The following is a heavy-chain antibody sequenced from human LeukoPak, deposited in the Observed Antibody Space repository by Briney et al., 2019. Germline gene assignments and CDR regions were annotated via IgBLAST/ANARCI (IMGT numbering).Heavy chain of an antibody. J-gene: IGHJ2*01. D-gene: IGHD2-8*01. V-gene: IGHV3-7*01. CDR3: ARGLGDIVLMVYAYRQRYFDL. Sequence: GGSLRLSCAASGFTFSSYWMSWVRQAPGKGLEWVANIKQDGSEKYYVDSVKGRFTISRDNAKNSLYLQMNSLRAEDTAVYYCARGLGDIVLMVYAYRQRYFDLWGRGTLVTVSS. CDR1: GFTFSSYW. CDR2: IKQDGSEK.